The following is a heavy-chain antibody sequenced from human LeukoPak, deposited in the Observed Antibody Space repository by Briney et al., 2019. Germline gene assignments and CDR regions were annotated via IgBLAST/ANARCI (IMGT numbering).Heavy chain of an antibody. CDR1: GGSISSYY. CDR3: ARQGCSGGSCYYSKNYGMDV. J-gene: IGHJ6*02. CDR2: IYYSGST. D-gene: IGHD2-15*01. Sequence: SESLSLTCTVAGGSISSYYWGWIRQPPGKGLEWIGYIYYSGSTNYNPSLKSRVTISVDTSKNQFSLRLSSVTAADTAVYYCARQGCSGGSCYYSKNYGMDVWGQGTTVTVSS. V-gene: IGHV4-59*08.